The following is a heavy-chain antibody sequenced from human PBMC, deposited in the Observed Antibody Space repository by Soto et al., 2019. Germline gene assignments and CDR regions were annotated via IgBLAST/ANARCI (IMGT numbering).Heavy chain of an antibody. CDR2: INPNSGGT. J-gene: IGHJ6*02. CDR1: GYTFTGYY. V-gene: IGHV1-2*04. CDR3: ARVGYCSSTSCYAAGGMDV. Sequence: ASVKVSCKASGYTFTGYYMHWVRQAPGQGLEWMGWINPNSGGTNYAQKFQGWVTMTRDTSISTAYMELSRLRSDDTAVYYCARVGYCSSTSCYAAGGMDVWGQGTTVTVS. D-gene: IGHD2-2*01.